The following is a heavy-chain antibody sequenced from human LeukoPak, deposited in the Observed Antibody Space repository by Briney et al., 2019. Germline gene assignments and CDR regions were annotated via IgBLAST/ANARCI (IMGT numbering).Heavy chain of an antibody. D-gene: IGHD1-26*01. Sequence: ASVKVSCKASGYTFTSYDINWVRQATGQGLEWMGWMNPNSGNTGYAQKFQGRVTMTRNTSISTAYMELSSLRSEDTAVYYCARATQRELPPDYWGQGTLVTVSS. V-gene: IGHV1-8*01. CDR3: ARATQRELPPDY. J-gene: IGHJ4*02. CDR2: MNPNSGNT. CDR1: GYTFTSYD.